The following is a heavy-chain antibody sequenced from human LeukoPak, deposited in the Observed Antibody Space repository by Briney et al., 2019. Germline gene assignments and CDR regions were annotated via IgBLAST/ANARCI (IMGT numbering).Heavy chain of an antibody. CDR2: IYYSGST. Sequence: SQTLSLTCTVSGGSISSGGYYWSWIRQHPGKGLEWIGYIYYSGSTYYNPSLKSRVTISVDTSKNQFSLKLSSVTAADTAVYYCARSQPAAGRPSAYWGQGTLVTVSS. D-gene: IGHD6-13*01. V-gene: IGHV4-31*03. J-gene: IGHJ4*02. CDR3: ARSQPAAGRPSAY. CDR1: GGSISSGGYY.